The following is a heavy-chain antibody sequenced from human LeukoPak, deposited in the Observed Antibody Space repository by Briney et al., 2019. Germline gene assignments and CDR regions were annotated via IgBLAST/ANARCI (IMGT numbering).Heavy chain of an antibody. Sequence: ASVKVSCKTSGYTFTCYYMHWVRQAPGQGLEWMGWINPNSGGTNYAQKFQGRVTMTRDTSISTAYMELSRLRSDDTAVYYCARVVARFGELCFGYWGQGTLVTVSS. CDR3: ARVVARFGELCFGY. CDR2: INPNSGGT. V-gene: IGHV1-2*02. J-gene: IGHJ4*02. CDR1: GYTFTCYY. D-gene: IGHD3-10*01.